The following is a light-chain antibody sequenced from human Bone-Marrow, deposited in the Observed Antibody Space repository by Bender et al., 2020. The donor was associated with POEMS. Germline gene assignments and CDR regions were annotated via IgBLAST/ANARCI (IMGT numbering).Light chain of an antibody. Sequence: SSELTQDPAVSVALGQTVRITCQGDSLRRFFATWYQQKPGQAPIPVIYAKNIRPSGVPDRFSGSNSGNTASLTITGAQAEDESDYYCTSRDSSGPHWVFGGGTKLTVL. CDR2: AKN. J-gene: IGLJ3*02. CDR3: TSRDSSGPHWV. CDR1: SLRRFF. V-gene: IGLV3-19*01.